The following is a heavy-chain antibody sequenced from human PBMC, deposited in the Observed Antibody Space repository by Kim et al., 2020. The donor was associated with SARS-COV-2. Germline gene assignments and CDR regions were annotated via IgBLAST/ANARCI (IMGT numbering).Heavy chain of an antibody. J-gene: IGHJ5*02. Sequence: GGSLRLSCAASGFTFSSYGMHWVRQAPGKGLEWVAVISYDGSNKYYADSVKGRFTISRDNSKNTLYLQMNSLRAEDTAVYYCAKEYRGYSGYGLGSEIDPWGQGTLVTVSS. CDR1: GFTFSSYG. CDR2: ISYDGSNK. V-gene: IGHV3-30*18. D-gene: IGHD5-12*01. CDR3: AKEYRGYSGYGLGSEIDP.